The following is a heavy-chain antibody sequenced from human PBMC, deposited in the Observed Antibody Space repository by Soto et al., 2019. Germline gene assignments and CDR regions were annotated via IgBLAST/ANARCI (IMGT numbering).Heavy chain of an antibody. CDR1: GFTFNIYT. CDR3: ARDRTNGLYSNDAFDI. D-gene: IGHD4-4*01. Sequence: EAQLVESGGGLVKPGGSRRLSCAASGFTFNIYTMNWVRQDPGKGLEWVSSIRSGSTYISYADSVKGRFIISRDNAKNSLYLQMISLGVEVTAVYYCARDRTNGLYSNDAFDIGDQGTMVTVSS. V-gene: IGHV3-21*06. CDR2: IRSGSTYI. J-gene: IGHJ3*02.